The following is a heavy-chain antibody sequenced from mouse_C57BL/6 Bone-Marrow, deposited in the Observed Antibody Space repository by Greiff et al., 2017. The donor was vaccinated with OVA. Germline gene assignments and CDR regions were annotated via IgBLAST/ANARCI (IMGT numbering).Heavy chain of an antibody. CDR1: EYEFPSHD. V-gene: IGHV5-2*01. Sequence: EVKLVESGGGLVQPGESLKLSCESNEYEFPSHDMSWVRKTPEKRLELVAAINSDGGSTYYPDTMERRFIISRDNTKKTLYLQMSSLRSEDTALYYCAPNLAFSNLAFFDYWGQGTTLTVSS. D-gene: IGHD1-1*01. J-gene: IGHJ2*01. CDR3: APNLAFSNLAFFDY. CDR2: INSDGGST.